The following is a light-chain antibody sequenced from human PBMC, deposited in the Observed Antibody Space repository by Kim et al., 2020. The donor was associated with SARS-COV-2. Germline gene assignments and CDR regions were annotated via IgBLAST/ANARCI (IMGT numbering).Light chain of an antibody. V-gene: IGKV3-15*01. J-gene: IGKJ3*01. CDR1: QSVSSN. CDR3: QQYNNWPIT. CDR2: GAS. Sequence: VSPGERATLSCRASQSVSSNLAWYQPTPGQAPRLLIYGASTRATGIPARFSGSGSGTEFTLTISSLQSEDFAVYYCQQYNNWPITFGPGTKVDIK.